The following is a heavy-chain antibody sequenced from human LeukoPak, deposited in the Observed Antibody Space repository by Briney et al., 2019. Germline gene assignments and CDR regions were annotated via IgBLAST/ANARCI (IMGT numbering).Heavy chain of an antibody. CDR2: IYYSGST. J-gene: IGHJ4*02. D-gene: IGHD1-20*01. V-gene: IGHV4-39*01. CDR1: GGPISSSSYY. CDR3: ARPNWNDDFDY. Sequence: SETLSLTCTVSGGPISSSSYYWGWIRQPPGKGLEWIGSIYYSGSTYYNPSLKSRVTISVDTSKNQFSLKLSSVTAADTAVYYCARPNWNDDFDYWGQGTLVTVSS.